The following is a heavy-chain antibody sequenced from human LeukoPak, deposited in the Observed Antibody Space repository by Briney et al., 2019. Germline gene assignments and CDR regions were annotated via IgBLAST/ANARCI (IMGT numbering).Heavy chain of an antibody. CDR1: GDTVSSNRDA. CDR2: TYYRSKWYN. J-gene: IGHJ4*02. V-gene: IGHV6-1*01. D-gene: IGHD5-24*01. CDR3: ARSTGVGYNPSGYFDY. Sequence: SQTLSLTCAISGDTVSSNRDAWNWIRQSPSRGLEWLGRTYYRSKWYNDYAVSVKSRITINPDTSKNQFSLQLNSVTPEDTAVYYCARSTGVGYNPSGYFDYWGQGTLVTVSS.